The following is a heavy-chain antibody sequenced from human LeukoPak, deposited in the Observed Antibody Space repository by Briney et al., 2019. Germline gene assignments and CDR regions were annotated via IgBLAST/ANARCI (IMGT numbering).Heavy chain of an antibody. Sequence: SETLSLTCTVSGGSISSSSYYWGWIRQPPGKGLEWIGSIYYSGSTYYNPSLKSRVTISVDTSKNQFSLKLSSVTAADTAVYYCARVTPAMVPFDYWGQGTLVTVSS. D-gene: IGHD5-18*01. CDR1: GGSISSSSYY. J-gene: IGHJ4*02. CDR3: ARVTPAMVPFDY. CDR2: IYYSGST. V-gene: IGHV4-39*07.